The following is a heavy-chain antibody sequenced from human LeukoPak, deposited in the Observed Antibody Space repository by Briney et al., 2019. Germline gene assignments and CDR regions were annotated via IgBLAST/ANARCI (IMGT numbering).Heavy chain of an antibody. V-gene: IGHV3-23*01. CDR2: ISGSGGST. CDR1: GFTFSSYA. J-gene: IGHJ4*02. CDR3: AKEGRIWFGELLTIDY. Sequence: GESLKISCAASGFTFSSYAMSWVRQAPGKGLERVSAISGSGGSTYYADSVKGRFTISRDNSKNTLYLQMNSLRAEDTAVYYCAKEGRIWFGELLTIDYWGQGTLVTVSS. D-gene: IGHD3-10*01.